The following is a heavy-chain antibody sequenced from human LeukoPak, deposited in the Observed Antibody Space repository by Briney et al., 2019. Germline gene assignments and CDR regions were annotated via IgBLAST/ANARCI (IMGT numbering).Heavy chain of an antibody. V-gene: IGHV1-69*05. J-gene: IGHJ6*03. Sequence: ASVKVSCKASGGTFSSYAISWVRQAPGQGLEWMGRIIPIFGTANYAQKFQGRVTITTDESTSTAYMELSSLRSDDTAVYYCARDRTVTVYYYYYMDVWGKGTTVTVSS. D-gene: IGHD4-17*01. CDR2: IIPIFGTA. CDR3: ARDRTVTVYYYYYMDV. CDR1: GGTFSSYA.